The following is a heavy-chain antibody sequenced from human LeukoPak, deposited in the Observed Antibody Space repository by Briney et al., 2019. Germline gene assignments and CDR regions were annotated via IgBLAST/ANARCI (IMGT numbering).Heavy chain of an antibody. V-gene: IGHV4-59*01. CDR3: AHSKRGGGYYINAFAV. Sequence: SETLSLTCTVSGASTSAYYWSWIRQPPGKGLEWIGYSYSGGNANYNPSLKSRVTISIDTSENQFSLRLTSVTAADSAVYFCAHSKRGGGYYINAFAVWGQGALVTISS. D-gene: IGHD1-26*01. CDR2: SYSGGNA. CDR1: GASTSAYY. J-gene: IGHJ3*01.